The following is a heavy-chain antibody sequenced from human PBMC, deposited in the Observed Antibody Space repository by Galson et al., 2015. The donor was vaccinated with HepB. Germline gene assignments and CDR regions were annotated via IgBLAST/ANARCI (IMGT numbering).Heavy chain of an antibody. CDR3: GRLGDLAGYSSR. J-gene: IGHJ4*02. CDR2: IGRKANNYAT. V-gene: IGHV3-73*01. CDR1: GFTFIGSA. D-gene: IGHD6-13*01. Sequence: SLRLSCAASGFTFIGSAIHWVRQASGKGPEWVGRIGRKANNYATSYVPSLKSSFTISRYDSKTMAYLHMKSLKTEDTAVYYCGRLGDLAGYSSRWGQGTLVTVSA.